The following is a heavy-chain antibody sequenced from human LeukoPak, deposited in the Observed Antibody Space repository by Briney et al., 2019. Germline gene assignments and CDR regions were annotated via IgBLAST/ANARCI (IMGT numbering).Heavy chain of an antibody. CDR2: ICHSGST. D-gene: IGHD3-3*01. CDR1: GYSISSGYY. CDR3: ASGRAAFGVGNWFDP. Sequence: SETLSLTCTVSGYSISSGYYWGWIRQPPGKGLEWIGSICHSGSTYYNPSLKSRVTISVDTSKNQFSLKLSSVTAADTAVYYCASGRAAFGVGNWFDPWGQGTLVTVSS. J-gene: IGHJ5*02. V-gene: IGHV4-38-2*02.